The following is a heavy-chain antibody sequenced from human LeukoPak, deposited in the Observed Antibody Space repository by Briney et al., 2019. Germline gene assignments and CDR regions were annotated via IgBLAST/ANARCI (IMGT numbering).Heavy chain of an antibody. Sequence: PGGSLRLSCAASGFTFSSYGMHWVRQAPGKGLEWVSAISGSGGSTYYADSVKGRFTISRDNAKNSLYLQMNSLRAEDTALYYCARASSIAARGDFDYWGQGTLVTVSS. CDR2: ISGSGGST. D-gene: IGHD6-6*01. J-gene: IGHJ4*02. CDR1: GFTFSSYG. CDR3: ARASSIAARGDFDY. V-gene: IGHV3-21*04.